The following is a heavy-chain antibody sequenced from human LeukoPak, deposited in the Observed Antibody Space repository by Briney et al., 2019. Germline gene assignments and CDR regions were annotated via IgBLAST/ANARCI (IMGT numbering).Heavy chain of an antibody. CDR2: IKEDGSEK. J-gene: IGHJ4*02. CDR3: AKDLSSGTGRGFDY. D-gene: IGHD3/OR15-3a*01. V-gene: IGHV3-7*03. Sequence: GGSLRLSCAASGFTFSNYWMSWVRQAPEKGLEWVANIKEDGSEKYYVESVEGRFTISRDNAKNTLYLQMNSLRAEDTALYYCAKDLSSGTGRGFDYWGQGTLVTVSS. CDR1: GFTFSNYW.